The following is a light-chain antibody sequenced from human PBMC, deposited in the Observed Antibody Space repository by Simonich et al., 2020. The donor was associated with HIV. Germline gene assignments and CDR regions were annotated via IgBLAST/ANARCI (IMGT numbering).Light chain of an antibody. CDR1: QSIGSN. CDR3: HQSSSLPFT. V-gene: IGKV6-21*02. J-gene: IGKJ3*01. Sequence: EIVLTQSPDFQSVTPKEKVTITCRASQSIGSNLHWYQQKPGQAPKHLIKYASHSISGVPSRFTGSGSGTDFPLTINSLEAEDATTYYCHQSSSLPFTFGPGTKVDIK. CDR2: YAS.